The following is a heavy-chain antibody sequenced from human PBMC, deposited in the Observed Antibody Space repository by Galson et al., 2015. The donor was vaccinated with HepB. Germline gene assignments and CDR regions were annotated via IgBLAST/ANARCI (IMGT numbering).Heavy chain of an antibody. CDR2: ITSSGTGT. J-gene: IGHJ6*02. Sequence: SLRLSCAASGFTFSSYAMSWIRQSPGKGLEWVSAITSSGTGTYYVDSVKGRFTISRDNSKNTLYLQMNSLGTEDTAVYYCARHHYGMDVWGQGTTVTVSS. V-gene: IGHV3-23*01. CDR3: ARHHYGMDV. CDR1: GFTFSSYA.